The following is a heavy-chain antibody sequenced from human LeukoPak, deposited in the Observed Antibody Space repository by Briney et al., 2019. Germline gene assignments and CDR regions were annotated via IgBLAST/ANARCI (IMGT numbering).Heavy chain of an antibody. Sequence: SETLSLTCTVSGGSISSYYWSWIRQPPGKGLEWIGYIYYSGSTNYNPSLKSRVTISVDTSKNQFSLKLSSVTAADTAVYYCARGSTYYDILTGYSPGAFDIWGQGTMVTVSS. CDR3: ARGSTYYDILTGYSPGAFDI. CDR1: GGSISSYY. CDR2: IYYSGST. V-gene: IGHV4-59*01. D-gene: IGHD3-9*01. J-gene: IGHJ3*02.